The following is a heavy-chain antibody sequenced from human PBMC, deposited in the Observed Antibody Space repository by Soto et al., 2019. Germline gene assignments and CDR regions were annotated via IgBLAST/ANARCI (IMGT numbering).Heavy chain of an antibody. J-gene: IGHJ4*02. V-gene: IGHV1-69*02. CDR1: GGTFSSYT. CDR3: ARGGHVVVVTAALDY. Sequence: SVKVSCKASGGTFSSYTISWVRQAPGQGLEWMGRIIPILGIANYAQKFQGRVTITADKSTSTAYMELSSLRSEDTAVYYCARGGHVVVVTAALDYWGQGTLVTVSS. D-gene: IGHD2-21*02. CDR2: IIPILGIA.